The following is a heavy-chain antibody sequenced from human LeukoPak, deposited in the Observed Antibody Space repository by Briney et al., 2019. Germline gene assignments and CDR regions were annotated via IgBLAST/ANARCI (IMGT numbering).Heavy chain of an antibody. CDR2: ISSSSSYI. V-gene: IGHV3-21*01. CDR1: GFTFSSYS. J-gene: IGHJ4*02. Sequence: GGSLRLSCAASGFTFSSYSMNWVRQAPGKGLEWVSSISSSSSYIYYADSVKGRFTISRDNAKNSLYLQMNSLRAEDTAVYYCARDPTRRDGYNYGAQTNDHWGQGTLVTVSS. CDR3: ARDPTRRDGYNYGAQTNDH. D-gene: IGHD5-24*01.